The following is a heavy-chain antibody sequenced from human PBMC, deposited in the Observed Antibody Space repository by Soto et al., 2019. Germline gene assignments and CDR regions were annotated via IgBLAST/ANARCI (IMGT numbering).Heavy chain of an antibody. J-gene: IGHJ3*02. CDR1: GGSFSSYY. V-gene: IGHV4-59*08. Sequence: PSETLSLTCAVYGGSFSSYYWSWIRQPPGKGLEWIGYIYYSGSTNYNPSLKSRVTISVDTSKNQFSLKLSSVTAADTAVYYCASPGIAAAEDAFDIWGQGTMVTVS. CDR3: ASPGIAAAEDAFDI. D-gene: IGHD6-13*01. CDR2: IYYSGST.